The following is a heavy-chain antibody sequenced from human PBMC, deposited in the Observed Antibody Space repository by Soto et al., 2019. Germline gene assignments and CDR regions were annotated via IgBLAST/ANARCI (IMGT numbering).Heavy chain of an antibody. CDR2: TYYRSKWYN. V-gene: IGHV6-1*01. CDR3: AKGDDNWNDDGFDY. D-gene: IGHD1-20*01. CDR1: GDSVSSNSAA. J-gene: IGHJ4*02. Sequence: KQSPTLSLTCDISGDSVSSNSAAWNWIRQSPSRGLEWLGRTYYRSKWYNDYAVSVKSRITINPDTSKNQFSLQLNSVTPEDTAVYYCAKGDDNWNDDGFDYWGQGTLVTVSS.